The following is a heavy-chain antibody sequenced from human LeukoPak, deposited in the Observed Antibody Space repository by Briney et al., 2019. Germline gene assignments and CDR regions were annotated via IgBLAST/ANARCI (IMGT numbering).Heavy chain of an antibody. CDR3: AKDDATYYYDSSGLDY. CDR2: ISYDGSNK. V-gene: IGHV3-30*18. D-gene: IGHD3-22*01. J-gene: IGHJ4*02. Sequence: GGSLRLSCAASGFTFSSYGTHWVRQAPGKGLEWVAVISYDGSNKYYADSVKGRFTISRDNSKNTLYLQMNSLRAEDTAVYYCAKDDATYYYDSSGLDYWGQGTLVTVSS. CDR1: GFTFSSYG.